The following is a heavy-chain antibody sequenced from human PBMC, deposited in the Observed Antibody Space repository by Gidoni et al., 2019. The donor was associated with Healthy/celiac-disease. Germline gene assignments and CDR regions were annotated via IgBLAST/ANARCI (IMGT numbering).Heavy chain of an antibody. CDR2: ISWNSGSI. Sequence: EVQLVESGGGLVQPGRSLRLSCAASGFTFDDYAMHWVRQAPGKGLEGVSGISWNSGSIGYADSVKGRFTISRDNAKNSLYLQMNSLRAEDTALYYCAKGQLRFLEWLFHYWGQGTLVTVSS. CDR1: GFTFDDYA. D-gene: IGHD3-3*01. V-gene: IGHV3-9*01. J-gene: IGHJ4*02. CDR3: AKGQLRFLEWLFHY.